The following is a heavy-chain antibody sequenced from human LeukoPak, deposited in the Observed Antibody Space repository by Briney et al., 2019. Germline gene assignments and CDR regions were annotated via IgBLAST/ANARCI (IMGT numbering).Heavy chain of an antibody. CDR3: ASDGYSSGWYVRDY. D-gene: IGHD6-19*01. Sequence: ASVKVSCKASGYTFISHYMHWVRQAPGQGLEWMGIINPGGGSTSYAQKCQGRVTMTRDTSTSTVYMELSSLRSEGTAVYDCASDGYSSGWYVRDYWGQGTLVTLSS. J-gene: IGHJ4*02. V-gene: IGHV1-46*01. CDR1: GYTFISHY. CDR2: INPGGGST.